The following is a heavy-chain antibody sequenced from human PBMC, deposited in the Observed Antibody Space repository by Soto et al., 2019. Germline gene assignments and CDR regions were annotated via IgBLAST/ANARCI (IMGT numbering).Heavy chain of an antibody. CDR2: ISYDGSDK. Sequence: QVQLVESGGGVVQPGRSLRLSCAASGFTFSSYAMHWVRQAPGKGLGWVAVISYDGSDKYYADSVKGRFTISRDNSKNTLNLQMNRLRADDTAVYYCAKALGELSPESYDYWGQVTLITVSS. CDR1: GFTFSSYA. J-gene: IGHJ4*02. CDR3: AKALGELSPESYDY. D-gene: IGHD3-16*02. V-gene: IGHV3-30*18.